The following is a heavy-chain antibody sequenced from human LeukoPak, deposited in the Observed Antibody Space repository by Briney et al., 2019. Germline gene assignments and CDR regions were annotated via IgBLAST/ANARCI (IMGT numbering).Heavy chain of an antibody. CDR3: ARWVVPAAIIDY. V-gene: IGHV4-61*02. CDR1: GTSIRSGSYY. Sequence: SETLSLTCTVTGTSIRSGSYYWNWIRQAAGKGLEWIGRMYIGGRTTYNPSLKSRVTISLETTENQFSLKLSSVTAADTAVYYCARWVVPAAIIDYWGQGTLVTVSS. CDR2: MYIGGRT. D-gene: IGHD2-2*02. J-gene: IGHJ4*02.